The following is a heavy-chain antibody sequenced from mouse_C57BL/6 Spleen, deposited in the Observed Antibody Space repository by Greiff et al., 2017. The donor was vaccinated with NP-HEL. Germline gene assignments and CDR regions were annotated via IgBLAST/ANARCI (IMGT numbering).Heavy chain of an antibody. D-gene: IGHD2-3*01. CDR3: AKEGSYDGYYGPMDY. J-gene: IGHJ4*01. CDR1: GYTFTGYW. CDR2: ILPGSGST. V-gene: IGHV1-9*01. Sequence: VQRVESGAELMKPGASVKLSCKATGYTFTGYWIEWVKQRPGHGLEWIGEILPGSGSTNYNEKFKGKATFTADTSSNTAYMQLSSLTTEDSAIYYCAKEGSYDGYYGPMDYWGQGTSVTVSS.